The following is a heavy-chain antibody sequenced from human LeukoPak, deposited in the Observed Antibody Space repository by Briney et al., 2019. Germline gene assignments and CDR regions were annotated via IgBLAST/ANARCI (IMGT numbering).Heavy chain of an antibody. CDR2: ISSSSSTF. CDR3: ARAFYGDYVGTLTG. J-gene: IGHJ4*02. Sequence: GGSLRLSCAASGFTFSSYGMNWVRQAPGKGLEWVSYISSSSSTFYYADSVKGRFTISRDDAKDSLYLQTNSLRDEDTAVYYCARAFYGDYVGTLTGWGQGTLVTVSS. V-gene: IGHV3-48*02. D-gene: IGHD4-17*01. CDR1: GFTFSSYG.